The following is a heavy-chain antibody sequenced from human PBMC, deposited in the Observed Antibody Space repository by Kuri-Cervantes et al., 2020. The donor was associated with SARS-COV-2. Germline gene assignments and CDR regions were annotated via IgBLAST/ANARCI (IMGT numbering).Heavy chain of an antibody. CDR2: IIENGVDT. CDR1: GFTFSKYA. Sequence: GGSLRLSCLASGFTFSKYAMSWVRQAPGKGLEWVSGIIENGVDTYYADSVRGRFTISRDISKNMLFLQMNSLRAEDTAVYYCVRDGDHWNFDYWGQGTLVTVSS. CDR3: VRDGDHWNFDY. D-gene: IGHD1-1*01. V-gene: IGHV3-23*01. J-gene: IGHJ4*02.